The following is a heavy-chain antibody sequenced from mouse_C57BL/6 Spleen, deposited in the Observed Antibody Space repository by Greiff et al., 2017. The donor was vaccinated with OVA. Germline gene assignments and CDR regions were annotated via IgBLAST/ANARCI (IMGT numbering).Heavy chain of an antibody. CDR2: INPNNGGT. J-gene: IGHJ3*01. Sequence: VHVKQSGPELVKPGASVKIPCKASGYTFTDYNMDWVKQSPGKSLEWIGDINPNNGGTIYNQKFKGKATLTVEQSSSTADMELRSLTSEDTAVYYCARWDYGSRLAYWGQGTLVTVSA. D-gene: IGHD1-1*01. V-gene: IGHV1-18*01. CDR3: ARWDYGSRLAY. CDR1: GYTFTDYN.